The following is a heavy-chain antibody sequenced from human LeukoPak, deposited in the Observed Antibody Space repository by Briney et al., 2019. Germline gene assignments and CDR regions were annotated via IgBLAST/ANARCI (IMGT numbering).Heavy chain of an antibody. CDR2: VSYSGNT. V-gene: IGHV4-59*01. J-gene: IGHJ5*02. D-gene: IGHD4-11*01. CDR3: ARYRGKTTVSSLDWFDP. Sequence: SETLSLTCTVSGGSISSYSWTWIRQPPGKGLEWIGYVSYSGNTNYNPSLKSRVTISVDTSKNQFSLKLSSVTAADTAVYYCARYRGKTTVSSLDWFDPWGQGTLVTVSS. CDR1: GGSISSYS.